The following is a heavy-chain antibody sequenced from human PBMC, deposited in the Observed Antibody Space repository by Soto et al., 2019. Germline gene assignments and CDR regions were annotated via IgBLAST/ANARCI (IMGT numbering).Heavy chain of an antibody. J-gene: IGHJ3*02. CDR2: IKSKTDGGTT. Sequence: GGSLRLSCAASGFTFSNAWMNWVRQAPGKGLEWVGRIKSKTDGGTTDYAAPVKGRFTISRDDSKNTLYLQMNSLKTEDTAVYYCTTSTHDSSGYYYPPDAFDIWGQGTMVTVSS. CDR3: TTSTHDSSGYYYPPDAFDI. D-gene: IGHD3-22*01. CDR1: GFTFSNAW. V-gene: IGHV3-15*07.